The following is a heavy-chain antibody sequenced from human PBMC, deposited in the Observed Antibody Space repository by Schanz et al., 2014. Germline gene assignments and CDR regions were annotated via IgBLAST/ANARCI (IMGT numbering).Heavy chain of an antibody. CDR1: GFTVSSNY. CDR3: AKRCSSTSCSHGAFDI. V-gene: IGHV3-53*01. CDR2: IYSDGRT. Sequence: VQLEKSGGGLIQPGGSLRLSCVASGFTVSSNYMSWVRQAPGKGLEWVSVIYSDGRTYYGDSVKGRFTISRDNSKNTLYLQMNSLRDEDTAMYYCAKRCSSTSCSHGAFDIWGQGTMVTVSS. J-gene: IGHJ3*02. D-gene: IGHD2-2*01.